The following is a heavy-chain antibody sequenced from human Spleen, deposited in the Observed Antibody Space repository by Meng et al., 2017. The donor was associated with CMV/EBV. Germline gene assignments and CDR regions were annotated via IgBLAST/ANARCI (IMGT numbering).Heavy chain of an antibody. CDR1: GFTFSNYG. Sequence: GGSLRLSCAATGFTFSNYGMHWVRQAPGKGLEWVAFIRYDRGNKFYTDSVKGRFTVSRDNSKNTLYLQMNSLRAEDTAVYYCATTPLVVPAATDYYYYGMDVWGQGTTVTVSS. CDR3: ATTPLVVPAATDYYYYGMDV. V-gene: IGHV3-30*02. D-gene: IGHD2-2*01. J-gene: IGHJ6*02. CDR2: IRYDRGNK.